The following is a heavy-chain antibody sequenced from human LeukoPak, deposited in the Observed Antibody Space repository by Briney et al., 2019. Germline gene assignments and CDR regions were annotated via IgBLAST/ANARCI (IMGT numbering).Heavy chain of an antibody. CDR3: AREGTIAAAGLDY. J-gene: IGHJ4*02. V-gene: IGHV3-30*14. Sequence: GRSLRLSCAASGFTFSSYAMHWVRQAPGKGLEWVAFISYDGGNKYYADSVKGRFTISRDNSKNTLYLQMNSLRAEDTAVYYCAREGTIAAAGLDYWGQGTLVTVSS. D-gene: IGHD6-13*01. CDR2: ISYDGGNK. CDR1: GFTFSSYA.